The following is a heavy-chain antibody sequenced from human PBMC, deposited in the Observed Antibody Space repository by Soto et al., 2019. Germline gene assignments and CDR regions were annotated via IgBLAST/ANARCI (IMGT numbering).Heavy chain of an antibody. CDR3: AKSWGSGYYFYSWFDP. CDR2: ISGSGGST. Sequence: WGLLRDCCGAAWVTFVGLGGSRVRQAPREGLEWVSAISGSGGSTYYADSVKGRFTISRDNSKNTLYLQMNSLRAGDTAVYYCAKSWGSGYYFYSWFDPWGQGTLVTVSS. D-gene: IGHD3-22*01. J-gene: IGHJ5*02. CDR1: WVTFVGLG. V-gene: IGHV3-23*01.